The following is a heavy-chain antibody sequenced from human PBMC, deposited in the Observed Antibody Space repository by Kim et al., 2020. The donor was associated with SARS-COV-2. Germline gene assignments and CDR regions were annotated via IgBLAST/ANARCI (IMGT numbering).Heavy chain of an antibody. J-gene: IGHJ6*02. CDR1: GYTFTSYD. Sequence: ASVKVSCKASGYTFTSYDINWVRQATGQGLEWMGWMNPNSGNTGYAQKFQGRVTMTRNTSISTAYMELSSLRSEDTAVYYCASGGGLRFGELYDYYGMDVWGQGTTVTVSS. D-gene: IGHD3-10*01. CDR2: MNPNSGNT. CDR3: ASGGGLRFGELYDYYGMDV. V-gene: IGHV1-8*01.